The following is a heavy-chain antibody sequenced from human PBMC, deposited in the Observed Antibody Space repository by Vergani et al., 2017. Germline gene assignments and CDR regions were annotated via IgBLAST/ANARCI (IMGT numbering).Heavy chain of an antibody. Sequence: EVQLLQSEGAVVQPGGSLRLSCVASGFTFSSHAMSWVRQGHGQGLEWVSSIKNTGDSTHYADSVKGRFTISRDNSKSTLYLQMNSLRTEDTAVYYCATKRCSTPVCQIGYFREWGQGTLVTVSS. CDR2: IKNTGDST. J-gene: IGHJ1*01. CDR3: ATKRCSTPVCQIGYFRE. V-gene: IGHV3-23*01. CDR1: GFTFSSHA. D-gene: IGHD2-2*01.